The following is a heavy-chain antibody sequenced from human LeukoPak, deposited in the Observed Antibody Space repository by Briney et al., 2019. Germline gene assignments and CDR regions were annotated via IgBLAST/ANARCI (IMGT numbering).Heavy chain of an antibody. Sequence: ASVKVSCKASGYTFTSYDIIWVRQASGHGVEWMGWMNPNSGHTGYAQKFQGRVTMTRTTSISTAYMELTSLTSEDSAVYYCARSIVGVRKRNDYWGQGTLVTVSS. CDR3: ARSIVGVRKRNDY. J-gene: IGHJ4*02. V-gene: IGHV1-8*01. CDR1: GYTFTSYD. D-gene: IGHD1-26*01. CDR2: MNPNSGHT.